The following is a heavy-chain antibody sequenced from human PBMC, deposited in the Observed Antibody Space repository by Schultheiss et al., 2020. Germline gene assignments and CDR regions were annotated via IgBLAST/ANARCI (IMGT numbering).Heavy chain of an antibody. CDR1: GYTFTSYD. Sequence: ASVKVSCKASGYTFTSYDINWVRQATGQGLEWMGWMNPNSGNTGYAQKFQGRVTITRDTSASTAYMELSSLRSEDTAVYYCARDRVGSSWPYYYGMDVWGKGTTVTVSS. CDR3: ARDRVGSSWPYYYGMDV. J-gene: IGHJ6*04. V-gene: IGHV1-8*01. CDR2: MNPNSGNT. D-gene: IGHD6-13*01.